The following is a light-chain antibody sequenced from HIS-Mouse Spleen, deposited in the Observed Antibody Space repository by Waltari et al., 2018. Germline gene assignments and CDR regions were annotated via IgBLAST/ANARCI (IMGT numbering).Light chain of an antibody. CDR2: EVS. J-gene: IGLJ2*01. Sequence: QSAPTQPASVSGSPGQSITISCTGTSSDVGGYNYVPWYQQHPGKAPKLMTYEVSNRPSGVSNRFSGSKSGNTASLTISGLQAEDEADYYCSSYTSSSTVVFGGGTKLTVL. CDR1: SSDVGGYNY. CDR3: SSYTSSSTVV. V-gene: IGLV2-14*01.